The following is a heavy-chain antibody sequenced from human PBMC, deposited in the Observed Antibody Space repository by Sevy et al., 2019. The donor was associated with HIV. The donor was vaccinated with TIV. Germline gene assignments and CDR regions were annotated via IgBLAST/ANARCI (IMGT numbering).Heavy chain of an antibody. CDR2: IYDSGSA. CDR1: GDSISNYY. CDR3: ARDRVTIFGVTIDYYFDY. Sequence: SETLSLTCTVSGDSISNYYWSWIRQPAGKGLEWIGRIYDSGSATYNPSLESRVTMSADTTKNQLSLKLNSVTAADTAGYYCARDRVTIFGVTIDYYFDYWGQGTLVTVSS. D-gene: IGHD3-3*01. J-gene: IGHJ4*02. V-gene: IGHV4-4*07.